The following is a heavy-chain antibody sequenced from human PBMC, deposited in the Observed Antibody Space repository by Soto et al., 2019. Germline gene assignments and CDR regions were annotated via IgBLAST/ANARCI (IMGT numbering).Heavy chain of an antibody. CDR3: ARDSPIGSVFSGYDAIDL. CDR2: IIPILDTA. D-gene: IGHD5-12*01. V-gene: IGHV1-69*08. CDR1: GGTFSTST. J-gene: IGHJ4*02. Sequence: QVQLVQSGAEVKEPGSSVKVSCKASGGTFSTSTFTWVRQAPGQGLEWMGRIIPILDTADYAQKFQGSVTRTADKSTSTAFMELSSLRSEDTGIYYCARDSPIGSVFSGYDAIDLWGQGTLVTVSP.